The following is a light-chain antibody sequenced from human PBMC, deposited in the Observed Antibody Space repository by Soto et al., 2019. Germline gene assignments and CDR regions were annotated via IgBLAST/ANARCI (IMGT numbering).Light chain of an antibody. CDR2: AAS. V-gene: IGKV3-15*01. J-gene: IGKJ2*01. Sequence: EIVMTQSPATLSVSPGERATLSCRASQSVSSNLAWYQQKPGQAPRLLIYAASTRATGIPARFSGSGSGTEFTLTISSLQSEDFAVYYCQQYNKWPPYTFGQGTKLKIK. CDR3: QQYNKWPPYT. CDR1: QSVSSN.